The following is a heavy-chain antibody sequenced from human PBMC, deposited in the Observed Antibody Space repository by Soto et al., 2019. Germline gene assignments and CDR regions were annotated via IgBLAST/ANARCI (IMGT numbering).Heavy chain of an antibody. D-gene: IGHD6-13*01. V-gene: IGHV3-23*01. CDR3: AKCGIAAAGFSYYFDY. CDR2: ISGSGGST. CDR1: GFTFSSYA. Sequence: GGSLRLSCAASGFTFSSYAMSWVRQAPGKGLEWVSAISGSGGSTYYADSVKGRFTISRDNSKNTLYLQMNSLRAEDSAVYYWAKCGIAAAGFSYYFDYWGQGTLVTVSS. J-gene: IGHJ4*02.